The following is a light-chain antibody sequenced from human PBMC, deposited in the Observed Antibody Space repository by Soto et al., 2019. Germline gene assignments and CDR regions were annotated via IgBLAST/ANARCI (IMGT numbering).Light chain of an antibody. CDR2: DAY. J-gene: IGKJ2*01. Sequence: IPMTQTPATLSSSVGDRVAITCRARQKLYSKLAWYQRKPGKAPTLMISDAYRLESVFPARFSGSESGTQFTLTIDGLQPDDCATYYCQQYDTYFRYTLDQATTL. V-gene: IGKV1-5*01. CDR1: QKLYSK. CDR3: QQYDTYFRYT.